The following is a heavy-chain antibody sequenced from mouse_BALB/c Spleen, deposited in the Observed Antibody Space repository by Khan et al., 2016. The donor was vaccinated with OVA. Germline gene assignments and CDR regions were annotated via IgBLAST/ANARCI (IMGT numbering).Heavy chain of an antibody. V-gene: IGHV3-2*02. J-gene: IGHJ2*01. Sequence: DVQLQESGPGLVKPSQSLSLTCTVTGYSITSGYGWNWIRQFPGNKLEWMGYISYSGSTNYKPSTKSRISNTRDTSKNQFFLQLNSVTTEDTAKYYCARTARIKYWGQGTTLTVSS. CDR2: ISYSGST. CDR1: GYSITSGYG. CDR3: ARTARIKY. D-gene: IGHD1-2*01.